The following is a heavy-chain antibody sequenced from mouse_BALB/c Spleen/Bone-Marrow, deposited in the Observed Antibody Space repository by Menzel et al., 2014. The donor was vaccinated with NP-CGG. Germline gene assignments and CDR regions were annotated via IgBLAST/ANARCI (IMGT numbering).Heavy chain of an antibody. CDR1: GFDFSRYW. CDR3: ARLNYYGNLFV. V-gene: IGHV4-1*02. J-gene: IGHJ1*01. CDR2: INPDSSTI. Sequence: EVQGVESGGGLVQPGGSLKLSCAASGFDFSRYWMSWVRQAPGKGLGWIGEINPDSSTINYTPSLKDKFIISRDNAKNTLFLQMSKVRSEDTALHYCARLNYYGNLFVWGAWTTVTVSS. D-gene: IGHD1-1*01.